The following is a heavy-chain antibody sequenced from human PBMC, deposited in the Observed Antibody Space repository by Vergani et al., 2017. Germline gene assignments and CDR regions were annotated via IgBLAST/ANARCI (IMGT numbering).Heavy chain of an antibody. CDR1: GFTFSSYE. CDR2: ISSSGSTL. CDR3: AKDPLSFPPWSKVVVITPHAFDI. V-gene: IGHV3-48*03. J-gene: IGHJ3*02. Sequence: EVQLVESGGGLVQPGGSLRLSCAASGFTFSSYEMNWVRQAPGKGLEWVSYISSSGSTLYYADTVKGRFTISRDNAKNSLYLQMNSLRAEDTAVYYCAKDPLSFPPWSKVVVITPHAFDIWGQGTMVTVSS. D-gene: IGHD3-22*01.